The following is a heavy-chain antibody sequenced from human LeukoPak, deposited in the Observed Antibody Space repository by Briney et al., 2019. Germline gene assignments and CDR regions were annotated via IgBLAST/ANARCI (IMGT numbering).Heavy chain of an antibody. CDR3: ARGSYYYDSSGYLDHFDY. J-gene: IGHJ4*02. V-gene: IGHV4-30-4*08. CDR2: IYYSGST. CDR1: GFTFSDYY. Sequence: LRLSCAASGFTFSDYYMSWIRQPPGKGLEWIGYIYYSGSTYYNPSLKSRVTISVDTSKNQFSLKLSSVTAADTAVYYCARGSYYYDSSGYLDHFDYWGQGTLVTVSS. D-gene: IGHD3-22*01.